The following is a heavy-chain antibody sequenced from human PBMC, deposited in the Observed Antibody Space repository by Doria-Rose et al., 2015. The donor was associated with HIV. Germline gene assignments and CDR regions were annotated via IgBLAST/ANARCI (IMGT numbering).Heavy chain of an antibody. CDR2: TFSDDER. Sequence: QESGPVLVKPTETLTLTCTVSGVSLSSPGMGVSWIRQPPGKALEWLANTFSDDERSYKTSLGSRLTISRGTSKSQVVLTMTDMDPVDTATYYCARIKSSRWYHKYYFDFWGQGTLVIVSA. J-gene: IGHJ4*02. V-gene: IGHV2-26*01. CDR1: GVSLSSPGMG. CDR3: ARIKSSRWYHKYYFDF. D-gene: IGHD6-13*01.